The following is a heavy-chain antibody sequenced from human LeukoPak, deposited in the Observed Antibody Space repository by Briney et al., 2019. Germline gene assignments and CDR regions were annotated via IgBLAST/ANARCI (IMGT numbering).Heavy chain of an antibody. V-gene: IGHV4-4*07. CDR1: GGSTSSYY. J-gene: IGHJ5*02. CDR3: ARAALMGYDFWSGYAGFDP. Sequence: SETLSLTCTVSGGSTSSYYWSWIRQPAGKGLEWIGRIYTSGSTNYNPSLTSRVAMSVDTSKNQFSLKLSSVTAADTAVYYCARAALMGYDFWSGYAGFDPWGQGTLVTVSS. CDR2: IYTSGST. D-gene: IGHD3-3*01.